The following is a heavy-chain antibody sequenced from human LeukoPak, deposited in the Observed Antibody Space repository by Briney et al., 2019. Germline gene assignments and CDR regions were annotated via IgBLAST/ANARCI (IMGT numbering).Heavy chain of an antibody. Sequence: SETLSLTCTVSGGSISSYYWSWIRQPPVKGLEWIGYIYYSGSTNYNPSLKSRVTISVDTSKNQFSLKLSSVTAADTAVYYCARVGYCSGCSCYSWFDYWGQGTLVTVSS. CDR1: GGSISSYY. J-gene: IGHJ4*02. D-gene: IGHD2-15*01. CDR2: IYYSGST. V-gene: IGHV4-59*01. CDR3: ARVGYCSGCSCYSWFDY.